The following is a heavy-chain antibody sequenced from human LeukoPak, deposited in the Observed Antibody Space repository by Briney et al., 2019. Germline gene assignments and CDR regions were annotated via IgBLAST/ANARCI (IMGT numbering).Heavy chain of an antibody. Sequence: GGSLRLSCAASGFTFSSYSMNWVRQAPGKGLEWVSSISSSSSYIYYADSVKGRFTISRDNAKNSLYLQMNSLRAEDTAVYYCAREENSSSWYWVYYYYMDVWGKGTTVTISS. J-gene: IGHJ6*03. V-gene: IGHV3-21*01. CDR1: GFTFSSYS. D-gene: IGHD6-13*01. CDR2: ISSSSSYI. CDR3: AREENSSSWYWVYYYYMDV.